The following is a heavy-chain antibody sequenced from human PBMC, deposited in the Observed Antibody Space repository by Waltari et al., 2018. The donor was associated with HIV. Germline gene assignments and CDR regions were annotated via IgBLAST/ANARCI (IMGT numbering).Heavy chain of an antibody. Sequence: HVQLQESGPGLVKPSETLSLPCSVSGGDSMRNHYWRWIRQTPRGALEWIGYIYYRASASFNSGSTYYDPSLQSRVTISLNKSRRQYSLRLASVSTADTGVYYCARGNCRTGNCLLLAFAFDAWGQG. CDR2: IYYRASASFNSGST. CDR3: ARGNCRTGNCLLLAFAFDA. J-gene: IGHJ3*01. CDR1: GDSMRNHY. D-gene: IGHD1-1*01. V-gene: IGHV4-59*11.